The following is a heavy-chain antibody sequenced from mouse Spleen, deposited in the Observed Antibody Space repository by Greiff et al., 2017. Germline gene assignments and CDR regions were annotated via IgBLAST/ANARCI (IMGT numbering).Heavy chain of an antibody. Sequence: QVQLQQSGAELVRPGSSVKISCKASGYAFSSYWINWVRQRPEQGHEWIGWLFPGDGSTKYNEKFKGKATLTTDKSYSTAYMQLSRLTSEDSAVYFCAPAYYGNSYAMDYWGQGTSVTVSS. CDR1: GYAFSSYW. CDR3: APAYYGNSYAMDY. V-gene: IGHV1-80*01. D-gene: IGHD2-10*01. CDR2: LFPGDGST. J-gene: IGHJ4*01.